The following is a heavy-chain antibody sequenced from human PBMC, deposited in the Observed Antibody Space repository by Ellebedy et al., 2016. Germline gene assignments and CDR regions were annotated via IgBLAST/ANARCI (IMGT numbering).Heavy chain of an antibody. J-gene: IGHJ4*02. V-gene: IGHV1-24*01. CDR2: FDPEDGET. D-gene: IGHD3-3*01. CDR3: ATGPLGTIDYDY. Sequence: ASVKVSXXVSGYTLTELSMHWVRQAPGKGLEWMGGFDPEDGETIYAQKFQGRVTMTEDTSTDTAYMELSSLRSEDTAVYYCATGPLGTIDYDYWGQGTLVTVSP. CDR1: GYTLTELS.